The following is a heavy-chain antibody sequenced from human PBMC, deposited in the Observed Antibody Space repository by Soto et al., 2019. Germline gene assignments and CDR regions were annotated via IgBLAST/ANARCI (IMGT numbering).Heavy chain of an antibody. CDR3: ASSGMYYYYYYMDV. J-gene: IGHJ6*03. CDR2: IYYSGST. CDR1: GGSISSSSYY. D-gene: IGHD6-19*01. V-gene: IGHV4-39*01. Sequence: QLQLQESGPGLVKPSETLSLTCTVSGGSISSSSYYWGXXRQPPGKGLEWIGSIYYSGSTYYNPSLKSRVTISVDTSKNXFSLKLSSVTAADTAVYYCASSGMYYYYYYMDVWGKGTTVTVSS.